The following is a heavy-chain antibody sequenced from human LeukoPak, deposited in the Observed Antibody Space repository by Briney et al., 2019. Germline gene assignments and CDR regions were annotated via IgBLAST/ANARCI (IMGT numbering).Heavy chain of an antibody. D-gene: IGHD3-9*01. J-gene: IGHJ4*02. V-gene: IGHV1-24*01. CDR1: GCTLTELS. CDR3: ATLGYFDWFFDY. Sequence: ASAKVSCKVSGCTLTELSMHWVRQAPGKGLEWMGGFDPEDGETIYAQQFQGRVTMTEDTSTDTAYMELSSLRSEDTAVYYCATLGYFDWFFDYWGQGTLVTVSS. CDR2: FDPEDGET.